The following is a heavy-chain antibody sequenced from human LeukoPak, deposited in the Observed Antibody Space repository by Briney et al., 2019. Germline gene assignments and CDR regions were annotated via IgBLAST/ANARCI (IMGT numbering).Heavy chain of an antibody. CDR2: SSPTGDIT. CDR1: GGSFSGNY. Sequence: PSETLSLTCAVYGGSFSGNYWTLIRQTPGRGLEWIGESSPTGDITGYNPSLRGRATISVDSSKKQFSLKLTPVTAADTGVYYCARVPDFIARPCDSWGPGTLVTVSS. D-gene: IGHD2-21*01. J-gene: IGHJ4*02. V-gene: IGHV4-34*01. CDR3: ARVPDFIARPCDS.